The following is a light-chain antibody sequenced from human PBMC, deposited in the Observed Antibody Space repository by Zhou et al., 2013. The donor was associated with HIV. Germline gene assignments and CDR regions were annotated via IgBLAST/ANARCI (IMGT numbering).Light chain of an antibody. CDR1: QSVSSW. V-gene: IGKV1-5*03. CDR2: KAS. Sequence: DIQMTQSPSTLSASMGVRVTITCRASQSVSSWLAWYQQKPGKAPKLLIWKASSLQSGVPSRFRGSGSGTEFTLTISSLQPDDFATYYCQQYNTFSKTFGQGTTVEIK. CDR3: QQYNTFSKT. J-gene: IGKJ1*01.